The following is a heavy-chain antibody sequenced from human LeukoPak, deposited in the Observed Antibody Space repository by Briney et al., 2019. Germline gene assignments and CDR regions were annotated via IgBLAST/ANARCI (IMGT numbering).Heavy chain of an antibody. D-gene: IGHD6-6*01. CDR2: IYYSGST. Sequence: KPSETLSLTCTVSGGSISSYYWSWIRQPPGKGLEWIGYIYYSGSTNYNPSLKSRVTISVDTSKNQFSLRLSSVTAADTAVYYCAREGEQLDYWGQGTLVTVSS. J-gene: IGHJ4*02. CDR1: GGSISSYY. V-gene: IGHV4-59*01. CDR3: AREGEQLDY.